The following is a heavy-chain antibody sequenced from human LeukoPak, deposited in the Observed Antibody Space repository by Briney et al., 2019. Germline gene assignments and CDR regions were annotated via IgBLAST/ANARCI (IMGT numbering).Heavy chain of an antibody. J-gene: IGHJ4*02. Sequence: SVKVSCKASGGTFSSYAISWVRQAPGQGLEWMGGIIPIFGTANYAQKFQGRVTITADESTSTAYMELSSLRSEDTAVYYCARVRDRQWLVQEIDYWGQGTLVTVSS. V-gene: IGHV1-69*13. CDR1: GGTFSSYA. CDR2: IIPIFGTA. CDR3: ARVRDRQWLVQEIDY. D-gene: IGHD6-19*01.